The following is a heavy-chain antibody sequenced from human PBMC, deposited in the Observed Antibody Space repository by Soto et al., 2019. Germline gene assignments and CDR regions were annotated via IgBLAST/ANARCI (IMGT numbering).Heavy chain of an antibody. V-gene: IGHV1-2*02. CDR1: GYTFTGYY. CDR2: INPNSGGT. D-gene: IGHD6-13*01. CDR3: ARDTLIAAAGPIDY. Sequence: VASVKVSCKASGYTFTGYYMHWVRQAPGQGLEWMGWINPNSGGTNYAQKFQGRVTMTRDTSISTAYMELSRLRSDDTAVYYCARDTLIAAAGPIDYWGQGTLVTVSS. J-gene: IGHJ4*02.